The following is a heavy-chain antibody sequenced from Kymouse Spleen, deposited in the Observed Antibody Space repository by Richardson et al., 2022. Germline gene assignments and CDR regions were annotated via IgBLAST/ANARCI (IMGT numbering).Heavy chain of an antibody. D-gene: IGHD1-26*01. CDR1: GGSISSSSYY. CDR2: IYYSGST. Sequence: QLQLQESGPGLVKPSETLSLTCTVSGGSISSSSYYWGWIRQPPGKGLEWIGSIYYSGSTYYNPSLKSRVTISVDTSKNQFSLKLSSVTAADTAVYYCARGGYSGSYCYFDYWGQGTLVTVSS. CDR3: ARGGYSGSYCYFDY. V-gene: IGHV4-39*01. J-gene: IGHJ4*02.